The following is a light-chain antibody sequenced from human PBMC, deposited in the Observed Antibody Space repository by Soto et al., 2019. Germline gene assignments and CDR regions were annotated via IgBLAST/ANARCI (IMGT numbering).Light chain of an antibody. CDR2: GAT. CDR3: QQQT. J-gene: IGKJ1*01. CDR1: QSVSSSY. V-gene: IGKV3-20*01. Sequence: EIGWTKSAGTLAFSGGEIATLSCRASQSVSSSYLAWYQQRRGQAPRLLIYGATSRATGIPARFSGSGSGTDFTRTISSLEPEDFAGSYCQQQTFGQGTKA.